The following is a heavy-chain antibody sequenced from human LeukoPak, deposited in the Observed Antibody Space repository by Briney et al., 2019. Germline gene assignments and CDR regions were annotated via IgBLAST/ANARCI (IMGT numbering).Heavy chain of an antibody. D-gene: IGHD1-26*01. CDR1: GGSISSYY. Sequence: SETLSLTCTVSGGSISSYYWSWIRQPPGKGLEWIGYIYYSGSTNYNPSLKSRVAISVDTSKNQFSLKLSSVTAADTAVYYCAREGYSGTASDAFDIWGQGTMDTVSS. J-gene: IGHJ3*02. CDR2: IYYSGST. CDR3: AREGYSGTASDAFDI. V-gene: IGHV4-59*01.